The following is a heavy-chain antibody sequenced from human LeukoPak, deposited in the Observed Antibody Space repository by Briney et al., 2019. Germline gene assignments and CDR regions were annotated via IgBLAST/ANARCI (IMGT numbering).Heavy chain of an antibody. CDR1: GFTVSSNY. J-gene: IGHJ4*02. CDR2: ISSSSTTI. V-gene: IGHV3-48*04. D-gene: IGHD3-9*01. Sequence: GGSLRLSCAASGFTVSSNYMSWVRQAPGKGLEWVSYISSSSTTIYYADSVKGRFTITRDNAKNSLYLQMNSLRAEDTAVYYCARSFYYDTLTGYYFFDYWGQGTLVTVSP. CDR3: ARSFYYDTLTGYYFFDY.